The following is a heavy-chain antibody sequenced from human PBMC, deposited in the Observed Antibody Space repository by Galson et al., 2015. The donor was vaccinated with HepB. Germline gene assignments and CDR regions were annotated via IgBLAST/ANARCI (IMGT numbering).Heavy chain of an antibody. CDR3: ARHGTGSGGSSAYYYTMDV. CDR2: VYPGDSDT. V-gene: IGHV5-51*01. D-gene: IGHD2-15*01. CDR1: GYSFTNYW. Sequence: QSGAEVKKPDESLKISCKGSGYSFTNYWIGWVRQMPGKGLEWMGIVYPGDSDTRYSPTFQGQVTISADKSVSTAYLQWNSLKASDTAMYYCARHGTGSGGSSAYYYTMDVWGQGTTVTVSS. J-gene: IGHJ6*02.